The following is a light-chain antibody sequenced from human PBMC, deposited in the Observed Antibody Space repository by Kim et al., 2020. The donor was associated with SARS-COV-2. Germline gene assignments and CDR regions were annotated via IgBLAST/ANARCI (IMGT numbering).Light chain of an antibody. CDR3: QQRGSWPPAVT. CDR1: HKVGIN. CDR2: EAA. V-gene: IGKV3-11*01. J-gene: IGKJ4*01. Sequence: GERPPLYWMAGHKVGINVAWDQQNPGQSPRLLIYEAAMRAAGIPDRFSGSGSGTDFTLTIGSLAPEDFAIYYCQQRGSWPPAVTFGGGTKVDIK.